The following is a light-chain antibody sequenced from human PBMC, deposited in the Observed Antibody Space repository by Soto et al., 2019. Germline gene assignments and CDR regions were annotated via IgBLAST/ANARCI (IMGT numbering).Light chain of an antibody. CDR2: DAS. CDR1: QTISTW. Sequence: DIQVTQSPPTLSASVGDRVTITCRASQTISTWMAWYQQKPGKAPKLLVYDASTLQSGVASRFSGSGSGTEFTLTISSLQPDDFATYYCQQYNSYSPTFGQGTKGDIK. CDR3: QQYNSYSPT. V-gene: IGKV1-5*01. J-gene: IGKJ1*01.